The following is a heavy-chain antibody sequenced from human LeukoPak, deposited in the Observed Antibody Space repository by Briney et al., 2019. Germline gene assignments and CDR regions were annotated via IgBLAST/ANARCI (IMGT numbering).Heavy chain of an antibody. CDR3: ASFEFGASRYYYYYGMDV. D-gene: IGHD3-16*01. CDR1: GGSISSSSYY. CDR2: IYYSGNT. J-gene: IGHJ6*02. V-gene: IGHV4-39*01. Sequence: SETLSLTCTVSGGSISSSSYYWGWIRQPPGKGLEWIGSIYYSGNTYYNPSLRGRVTISVDTSKNQFSLRLSSVTAADTAVYYCASFEFGASRYYYYYGMDVWGQGTTVTVSS.